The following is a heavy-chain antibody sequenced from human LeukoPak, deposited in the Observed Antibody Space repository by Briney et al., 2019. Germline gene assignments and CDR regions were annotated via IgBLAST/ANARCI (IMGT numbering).Heavy chain of an antibody. CDR1: GFPLSSYL. CDR2: INSDGSST. V-gene: IGHV3-74*01. CDR3: ASGYSSDYGGNTY. Sequence: GGALRLSCAAPGFPLSSYLVHWGRPAPGEGVGWVSRINSDGSSTSYADSVKGRFTISRDYAKNTLYLQMNSLRAEDTAVYYCASGYSSDYGGNTYWGQGTLVTVSS. D-gene: IGHD4-23*01. J-gene: IGHJ4*02.